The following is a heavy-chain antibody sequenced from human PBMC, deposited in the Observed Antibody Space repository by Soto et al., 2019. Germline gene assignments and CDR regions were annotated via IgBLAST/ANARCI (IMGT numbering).Heavy chain of an antibody. V-gene: IGHV3-23*01. CDR1: GFTFSSYA. J-gene: IGHJ4*02. CDR3: ATYSTTYYYGSGSLDY. CDR2: ISGSGGST. Sequence: EMQLLESGGGLVQPGGSLRLSCAASGFTFSSYAMSWVRQAPGKGLEWVSAISGSGGSTYYADSVKGRFTISRDNSKNTLYLQMNSLRAEDTAVYYCATYSTTYYYGSGSLDYWGQGTLVTVSS. D-gene: IGHD3-10*01.